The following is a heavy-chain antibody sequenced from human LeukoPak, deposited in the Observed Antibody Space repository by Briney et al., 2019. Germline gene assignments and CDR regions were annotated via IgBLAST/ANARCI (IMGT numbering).Heavy chain of an antibody. CDR1: GGSMSSGRVY. Sequence: SETLSHTCTVSGGSMSSGRVYWSWIRQPAGKGLEWIGRIYTSGSTNYNPSLKSRVTMSVDTSKNQFSLKLNSVTAADTAVYYCARRGYSYGYGIFDPLGQGTLVTVSS. V-gene: IGHV4-61*02. CDR3: ARRGYSYGYGIFDP. CDR2: IYTSGST. D-gene: IGHD5-18*01. J-gene: IGHJ5*02.